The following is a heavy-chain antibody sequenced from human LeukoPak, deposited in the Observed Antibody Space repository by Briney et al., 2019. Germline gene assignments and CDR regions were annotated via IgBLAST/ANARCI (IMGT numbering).Heavy chain of an antibody. Sequence: PGGSLRLSCAASGFTFGDYAMHWVRQAPGKGLEWVSLISRNGSSTYYVDSVKGRFTISRNNTKNSLYLQMNSLRTENTALYYSAKGGYRYGYWSYYWGQGTLVTVSS. CDR3: AKGGYRYGYWSYY. CDR1: GFTFGDYA. V-gene: IGHV3-43*02. CDR2: ISRNGSST. J-gene: IGHJ4*02. D-gene: IGHD5-18*01.